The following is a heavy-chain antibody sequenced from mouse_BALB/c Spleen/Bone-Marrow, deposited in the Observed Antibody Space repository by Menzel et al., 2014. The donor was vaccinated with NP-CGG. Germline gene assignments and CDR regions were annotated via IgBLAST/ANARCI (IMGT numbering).Heavy chain of an antibody. CDR1: GYTFTSYD. Sequence: VQLQQSGPELVKPGALVKISCKASGYTFTSYDTNWEKQRPGQGLEWIGWIYPGDGSTKYNEKFKGKATLTADKSSSTAYMQLSSLTSENSAVYFCARSGDSSGYGFAYWGQGTLVTVSA. CDR2: IYPGDGST. V-gene: IGHV1S56*01. D-gene: IGHD3-2*01. CDR3: ARSGDSSGYGFAY. J-gene: IGHJ3*01.